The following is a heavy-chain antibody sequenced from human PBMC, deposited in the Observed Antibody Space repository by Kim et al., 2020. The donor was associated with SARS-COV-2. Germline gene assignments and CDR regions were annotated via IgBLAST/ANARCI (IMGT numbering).Heavy chain of an antibody. CDR2: VFYTGST. D-gene: IGHD3-10*01. CDR1: GGSLSSTSHF. CDR3: AGQDKEWFGGGLYDFD. V-gene: IGHV4-39*01. J-gene: IGHJ4*01. Sequence: SETLSLTCTVSGGSLSSTSHFWGWVRQPPGKGLEWIGSVFYTGSTSYNPSLVGRITTSIDTSKNQFSLRLTSGTAADSAVYYCAGQDKEWFGGGLYDFD.